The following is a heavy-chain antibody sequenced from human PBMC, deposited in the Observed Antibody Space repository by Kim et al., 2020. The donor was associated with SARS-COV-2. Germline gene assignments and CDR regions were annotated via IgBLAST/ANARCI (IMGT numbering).Heavy chain of an antibody. CDR2: INHSGST. CDR3: AVEAAAGDY. V-gene: IGHV4-34*01. D-gene: IGHD6-13*01. J-gene: IGHJ4*02. Sequence: SETLSLTCAVYGGSFSGYYWSWIRQPPGKGLEWIGEINHSGSTNYNPSLKSRVTISVDTSKNQFSLKLSSVTAADSAVYYCAVEAAAGDYWGQGTLVTVSS. CDR1: GGSFSGYY.